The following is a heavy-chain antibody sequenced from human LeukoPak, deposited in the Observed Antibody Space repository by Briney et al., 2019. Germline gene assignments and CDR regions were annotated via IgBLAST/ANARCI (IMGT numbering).Heavy chain of an antibody. D-gene: IGHD3-9*01. J-gene: IGHJ6*03. CDR2: IKPYSGDT. Sequence: ASVKVSCKASGYTFTGYYMHWVRQAPGQGLEWMGWIKPYSGDTEYAQKFQGSVTMTRDTSIRTAYSEPRRLRFDATAVYYCARAYYDILTGYYEGGSYNYHYMDVWGKGTTVTVSS. CDR3: ARAYYDILTGYYEGGSYNYHYMDV. V-gene: IGHV1-2*02. CDR1: GYTFTGYY.